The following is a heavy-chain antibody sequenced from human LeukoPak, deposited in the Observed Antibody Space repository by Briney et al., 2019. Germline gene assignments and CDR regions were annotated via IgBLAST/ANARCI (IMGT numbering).Heavy chain of an antibody. V-gene: IGHV3-30*03. CDR3: ARGSGAYYSRFDY. D-gene: IGHD3-10*01. J-gene: IGHJ4*02. CDR2: MSYDGRDK. CDR1: GFTFGNHA. Sequence: PGGSLRLSCAASGFTFGNHAMHWVRQAPGKGLEWMAVMSYDGRDKYHAESVKGRFTISRDNSKDALYLQMNSLRAEDTAVYYCARGSGAYYSRFDYWGQGTLVTVSS.